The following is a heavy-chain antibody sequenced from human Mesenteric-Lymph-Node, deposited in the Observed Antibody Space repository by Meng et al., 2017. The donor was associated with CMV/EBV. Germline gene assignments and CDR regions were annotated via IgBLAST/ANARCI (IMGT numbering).Heavy chain of an antibody. V-gene: IGHV3-23*01. CDR2: ISGSSAST. CDR1: GFTFSSYV. D-gene: IGHD2-2*01. CDR3: ARDFGPDIVVTPNYYYGMDV. J-gene: IGHJ6*02. Sequence: GGSLRLSCAASGFTFSSYVMNWVRQAPGKGMEWVSAISGSSASTYSADSVKGRFTISRDNSKNTLYLQMNSLRAEDTAVYYCARDFGPDIVVTPNYYYGMDVWGQGTTVTVSS.